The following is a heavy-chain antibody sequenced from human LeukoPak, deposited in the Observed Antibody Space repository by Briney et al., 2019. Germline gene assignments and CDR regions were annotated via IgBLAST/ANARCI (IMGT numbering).Heavy chain of an antibody. D-gene: IGHD6-13*01. CDR1: GGSISSYY. Sequence: SETLSHTCTSSGGSISSYYWSWIRQPPGKGLEWIGYISYSGSTKYNPSFKSRVTISVDTSKNQFSLKLSSVTAADTAVYYCASESAAGIFDYWGQGTLVTVSS. CDR2: ISYSGST. CDR3: ASESAAGIFDY. V-gene: IGHV4-59*01. J-gene: IGHJ4*02.